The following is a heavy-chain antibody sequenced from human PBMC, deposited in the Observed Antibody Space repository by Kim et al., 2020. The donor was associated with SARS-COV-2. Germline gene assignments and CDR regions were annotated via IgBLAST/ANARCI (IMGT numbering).Heavy chain of an antibody. Sequence: GGSLRLSCAASGFTFDDYTMHWVRQAPGKGLEWVSLISWDGGSTYYADSVKGRFTISRDNSKNSLYLQMNSLRTEDTALYYCAKAEGATRRGGFDYWGQGTLVTVSS. J-gene: IGHJ4*02. CDR1: GFTFDDYT. CDR2: ISWDGGST. D-gene: IGHD1-26*01. CDR3: AKAEGATRRGGFDY. V-gene: IGHV3-43*01.